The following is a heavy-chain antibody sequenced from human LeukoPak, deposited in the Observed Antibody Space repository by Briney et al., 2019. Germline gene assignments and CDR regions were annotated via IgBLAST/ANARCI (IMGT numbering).Heavy chain of an antibody. CDR3: ARRRYYDSSGYLE. V-gene: IGHV4-39*01. CDR1: GDSVSRSDSY. CDR2: IYYSGRT. J-gene: IGHJ1*01. D-gene: IGHD3-22*01. Sequence: SETLSLTCTIFGDSVSRSDSYWDWIRQPPGKRLEWIVTIYYSGRTYDSPSIKSRATLSINMSNNQYSLILSSVTAADTELYFCARRRYYDSSGYLEWGQGTLVTVSS.